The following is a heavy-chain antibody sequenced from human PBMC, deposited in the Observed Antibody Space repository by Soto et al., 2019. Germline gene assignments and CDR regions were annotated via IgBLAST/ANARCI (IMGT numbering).Heavy chain of an antibody. V-gene: IGHV3-74*01. D-gene: IGHD3-3*01. CDR2: INSDGSST. Sequence: PGGSLRLSCAASGFTVSRNYMSWVRQAPGKGLEWVSRINSDGSSTNYADSVKGRFTISRDNAKNTLYLQMNSLGADDTAVYYCARDSSPYYDFWSGFYTYFDYWGQGVQVTVSS. J-gene: IGHJ4*02. CDR1: GFTVSRNY. CDR3: ARDSSPYYDFWSGFYTYFDY.